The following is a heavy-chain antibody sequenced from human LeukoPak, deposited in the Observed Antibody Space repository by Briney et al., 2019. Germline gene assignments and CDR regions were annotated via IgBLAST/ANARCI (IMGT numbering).Heavy chain of an antibody. CDR2: IYYSGST. Sequence: SETLSLTCTVSGGSISSYYWSWIRQPPGKGLEWIGYIYYSGSTNYNPSLKSRVTISVDTSKNQFSLKLSPVTAADTAVYYCARETRGSHGAFDIWGQGTMVTVSS. D-gene: IGHD1-26*01. CDR1: GGSISSYY. V-gene: IGHV4-59*01. CDR3: ARETRGSHGAFDI. J-gene: IGHJ3*02.